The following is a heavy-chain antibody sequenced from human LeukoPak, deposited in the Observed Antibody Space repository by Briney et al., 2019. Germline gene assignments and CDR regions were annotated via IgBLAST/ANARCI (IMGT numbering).Heavy chain of an antibody. J-gene: IGHJ4*02. CDR2: IYYSGST. V-gene: IGHV4-30-4*01. CDR3: ARGAGSGWYGGGFDY. D-gene: IGHD6-19*01. CDR1: GGSISSGDYY. Sequence: SETLSLTCTVSGGSISSGDYYWSWFRQPPGKGLEWIGYIYYSGSTYYNPSLKSRVTISVDTSKNQFSLKLSSVTAADTAVYYCARGAGSGWYGGGFDYWGQGTLVTVSS.